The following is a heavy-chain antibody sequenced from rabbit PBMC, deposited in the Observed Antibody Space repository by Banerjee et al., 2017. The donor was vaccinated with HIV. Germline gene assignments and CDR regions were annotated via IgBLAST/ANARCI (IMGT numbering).Heavy chain of an antibody. D-gene: IGHD6-1*01. Sequence: QSLEESGGGLVQPEGSLTLTCTPSGFSFSSGYDMCWVRQAPGKGLEWIGCINTGNGITYYASWAKGRFAISKTSSTTVTLQMTSLTAADTATYFCARGGVDDGDGYSLWGPGTLVTVS. CDR3: ARGGVDDGDGYSL. CDR2: INTGNGIT. J-gene: IGHJ4*01. V-gene: IGHV1S40*01. CDR1: GFSFSSGYD.